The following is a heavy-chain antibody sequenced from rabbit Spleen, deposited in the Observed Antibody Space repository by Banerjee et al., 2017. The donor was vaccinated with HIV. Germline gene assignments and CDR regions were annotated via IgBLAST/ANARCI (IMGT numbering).Heavy chain of an antibody. D-gene: IGHD6-1*01. CDR3: ARDLSTTYGYLTL. CDR2: IDPLFGTT. Sequence: QELLMESGGGLVQPGGSLKLSCKASGFDFSSYGVSWVRQAPGKGLEWIGYIDPLFGTTYYANWVNGRFTISSHNAQNTLYLQLNSLTAADTATYFCARDLSTTYGYLTLWGQGTLVTVS. J-gene: IGHJ3*01. CDR1: GFDFSSYG. V-gene: IGHV1S47*01.